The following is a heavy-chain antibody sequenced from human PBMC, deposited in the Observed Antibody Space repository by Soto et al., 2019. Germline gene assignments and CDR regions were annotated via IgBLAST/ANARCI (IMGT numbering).Heavy chain of an antibody. Sequence: EVQLVESGGGLVQPGGSLRLSCEASGFSFSTYSMNWVRQAPGKGMEGVPYISSSGMTIYYADYVKRRLTISRDNAKNSRYVQMHSVRDEDTAIDFCARMDQVPINDSYYFCMDVCGTGTTVT. CDR2: ISSSGMTI. D-gene: IGHD2-21*02. J-gene: IGHJ6*03. CDR3: ARMDQVPINDSYYFCMDV. CDR1: GFSFSTYS. V-gene: IGHV3-48*02.